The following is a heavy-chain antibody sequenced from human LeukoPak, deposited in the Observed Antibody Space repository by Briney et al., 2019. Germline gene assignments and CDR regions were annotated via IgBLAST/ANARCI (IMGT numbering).Heavy chain of an antibody. Sequence: PGGSLRLSCAASGFTFSSYGMSWVRQAPGKGLEWVSAISGSGGSTYYADSVKGRFTISRDNSKNTLYLQMNSLRDEDTAVYYCAKESTVYYGSGSSMPLDYWGQGTLVTVSS. CDR2: ISGSGGST. J-gene: IGHJ4*02. D-gene: IGHD3-10*01. V-gene: IGHV3-23*01. CDR3: AKESTVYYGSGSSMPLDY. CDR1: GFTFSSYG.